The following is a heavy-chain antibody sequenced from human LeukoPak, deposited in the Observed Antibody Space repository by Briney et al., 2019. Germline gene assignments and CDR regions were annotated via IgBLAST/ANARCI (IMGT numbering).Heavy chain of an antibody. D-gene: IGHD3-9*01. CDR1: GFTFSSYA. J-gene: IGHJ4*02. Sequence: GSLRLSCAASGFTFSSYAMHWVRQAPGKGLEWVAVISYDGSNKYYADSVKGRFTISRDNSKNTLYLQMNSLRAEDTAVYYCARATRAYYNILTGYYMAGASKYWGQGTLVTVSS. CDR2: ISYDGSNK. CDR3: ARATRAYYNILTGYYMAGASKY. V-gene: IGHV3-30*04.